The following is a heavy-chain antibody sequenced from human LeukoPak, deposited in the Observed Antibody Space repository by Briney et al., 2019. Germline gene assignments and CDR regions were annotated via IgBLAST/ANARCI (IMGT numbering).Heavy chain of an antibody. D-gene: IGHD3-3*01. CDR2: TYYRSKWYN. Sequence: SQTLSLTYAISGGSFPSNSAAWNWIRQSPSRGPEWLWRTYYRSKWYNDYAVSVKSRITINPDKSTNQFSLELNSVPPHDTALYYCASEEGTDYDPRFDPWGQGTLVTVSS. CDR3: ASEEGTDYDPRFDP. CDR1: GGSFPSNSAA. J-gene: IGHJ5*02. V-gene: IGHV6-1*01.